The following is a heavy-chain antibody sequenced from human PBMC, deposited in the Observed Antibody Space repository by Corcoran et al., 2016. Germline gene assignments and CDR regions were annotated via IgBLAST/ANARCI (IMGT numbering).Heavy chain of an antibody. J-gene: IGHJ4*02. CDR3: ARDYYYDSSGYYNFDY. V-gene: IGHV3-33*01. Sequence: QVQLVESGGGVVQPGRSLRLSCAASGFTFSSYGMHWVRQAPGKGLEWVAVIWYDGSNKYYADSVKGRFTIPRDNSKNTLYLQMNSLRAEDTAVYYCARDYYYDSSGYYNFDYWGQGTLVTVSS. CDR2: IWYDGSNK. D-gene: IGHD3-22*01. CDR1: GFTFSSYG.